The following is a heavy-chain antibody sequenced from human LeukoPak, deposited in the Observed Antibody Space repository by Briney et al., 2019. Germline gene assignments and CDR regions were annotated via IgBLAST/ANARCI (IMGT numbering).Heavy chain of an antibody. D-gene: IGHD1-14*01. CDR2: ISWNSGSI. CDR1: GFTFDDYA. CDR3: ARSPAGANYYLDV. J-gene: IGHJ6*03. Sequence: GGSLRLSCAASGFTFDDYAMHWVRQAPGKGLEWVSGISWNSGSIGYADSVKGRFTISRDNAKNSLYLQMNSLRAEDTAVYYCARSPAGANYYLDVWGKGTTVTISS. V-gene: IGHV3-9*01.